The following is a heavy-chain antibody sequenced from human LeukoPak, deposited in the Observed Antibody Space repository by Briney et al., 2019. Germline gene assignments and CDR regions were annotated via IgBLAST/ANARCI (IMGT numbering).Heavy chain of an antibody. CDR1: GGSFSGYY. D-gene: IGHD5-12*01. J-gene: IGHJ6*02. V-gene: IGHV4-34*01. CDR3: ARGPHGDSGYDYYYYYYGMDV. Sequence: SETLSLTCAVYGGSFSGYYWSWIRQPPGKGLEWIGEINHSGSTNYNPSLKSRVTISVDTSKNQFSLKLSSVTAADTAAYYCARGPHGDSGYDYYYYYYGMDVWGQGTTVTVSS. CDR2: INHSGST.